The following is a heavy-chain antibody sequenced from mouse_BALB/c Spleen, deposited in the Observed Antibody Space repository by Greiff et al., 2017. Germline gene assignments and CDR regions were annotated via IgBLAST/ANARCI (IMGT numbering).Heavy chain of an antibody. J-gene: IGHJ4*01. CDR2: ISSGGST. CDR3: AREWDGAMDY. CDR1: GFTFSSYA. D-gene: IGHD4-1*01. Sequence: EVKLMESGGGLVKPGGSLKLSCAASGFTFSSYAMSWVRQTPEKRLEWVASISSGGSTYYPDSVKGRFTISRDNARNILYLQMSSLRSEDTAMYYCAREWDGAMDYWGQGTSVTVSS. V-gene: IGHV5-6-5*01.